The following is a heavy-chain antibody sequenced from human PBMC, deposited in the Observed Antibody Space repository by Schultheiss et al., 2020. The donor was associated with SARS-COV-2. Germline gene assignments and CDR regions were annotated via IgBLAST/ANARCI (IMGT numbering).Heavy chain of an antibody. CDR1: GFTVSSNY. Sequence: GGSLRLSCAASGFTVSSNYMSWVCQAPGKGLEWVSAISGSGGSTYYADSVKGRFTISRDNSKNTLYLQMNSLRTEDTAVYYCARGESLGGYYYGMDVWGQGTTVTVSS. D-gene: IGHD3-16*01. CDR2: ISGSGGST. V-gene: IGHV3-53*05. J-gene: IGHJ6*02. CDR3: ARGESLGGYYYGMDV.